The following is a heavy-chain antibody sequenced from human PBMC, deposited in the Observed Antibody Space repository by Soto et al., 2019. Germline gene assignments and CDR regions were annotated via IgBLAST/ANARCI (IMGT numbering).Heavy chain of an antibody. Sequence: QLQLQESGPGLMKPSETLSLTCTVSGGSISSSSYYWGWIRQPPGKGLEWIGSIYYSGSTYYNPSLKSRVTISVDTSKNQFSLKLSSVTAADTAVYYCARRSDYGDTYNWFDPWGQGTLVTVSS. V-gene: IGHV4-39*01. J-gene: IGHJ5*02. D-gene: IGHD4-17*01. CDR1: GGSISSSSYY. CDR2: IYYSGST. CDR3: ARRSDYGDTYNWFDP.